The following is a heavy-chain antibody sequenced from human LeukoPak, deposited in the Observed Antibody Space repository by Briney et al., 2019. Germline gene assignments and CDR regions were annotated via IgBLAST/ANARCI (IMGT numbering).Heavy chain of an antibody. CDR1: GGTSSIGDYY. V-gene: IGHV4-30-4*02. CDR3: AHGPSYSDTSSFDY. J-gene: IGHJ4*02. Sequence: SETLSRTCTVSGGTSSIGDYYWSGIRQPPGKGLEWIGYIGYSGSTYYNPSLKSRVTISLDTSKTQFSLKLSSVTAAATAVYYCAHGPSYSDTSSFDYWGQGTLVTVSS. D-gene: IGHD3-22*01. CDR2: IGYSGST.